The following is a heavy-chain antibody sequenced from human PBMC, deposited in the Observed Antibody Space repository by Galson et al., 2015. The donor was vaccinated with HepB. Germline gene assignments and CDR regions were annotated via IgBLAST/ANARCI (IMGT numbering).Heavy chain of an antibody. Sequence: SLRLSCAASGFTFSTYGMHWVRQAPGTGLQWVAVIWYDGSGQYYADSVKGRFTISRDNSKNTLYLQMNSLRAEDTAVYYCAREKGHCSGTTCGMGGDAFDIWGQGTMVTASS. CDR2: IWYDGSGQ. J-gene: IGHJ3*02. CDR3: AREKGHCSGTTCGMGGDAFDI. V-gene: IGHV3-33*01. D-gene: IGHD2-2*01. CDR1: GFTFSTYG.